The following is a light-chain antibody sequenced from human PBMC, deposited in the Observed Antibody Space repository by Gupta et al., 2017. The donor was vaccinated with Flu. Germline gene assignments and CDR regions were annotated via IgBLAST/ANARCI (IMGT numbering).Light chain of an antibody. CDR2: DAS. CDR1: QSVSSH. V-gene: IGKV3-11*01. CDR3: QVRTSWPSIA. J-gene: IGKJ5*01. Sequence: VLTHSPTTLSASPGDRVTLSCRASQSVSSHFAWYQQKVGQAPRLLIYDASNRATGIPGRFSGGGTGTDFNLTISNLEPDDFALYYCQVRTSWPSIAFGQGTRLEI.